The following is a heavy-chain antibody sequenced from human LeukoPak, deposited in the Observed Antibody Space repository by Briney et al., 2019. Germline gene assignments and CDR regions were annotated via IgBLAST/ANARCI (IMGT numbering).Heavy chain of an antibody. CDR1: GDSISSDIHY. CDR2: IYYSGSA. CDR3: ARDSCGGDCYLGYYYYGMDV. J-gene: IGHJ6*02. Sequence: SETLSLTCTVSGDSISSDIHYWAWIRQPPGKGLEWIGSIYYSGSAHHNPSLKSRVTISVDTSKNLFSLKLSSVTAADTAVYYCARDSCGGDCYLGYYYYGMDVWGQGTTVTVSS. D-gene: IGHD2-21*02. V-gene: IGHV4-39*02.